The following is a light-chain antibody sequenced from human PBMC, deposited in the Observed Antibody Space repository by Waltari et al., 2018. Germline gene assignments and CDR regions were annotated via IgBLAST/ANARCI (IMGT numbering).Light chain of an antibody. J-gene: IGLJ2*01. Sequence: QSALTQPASVSGSPGQSITISCTGTSSDVGTYNYVSWYQQHPGKAPKLMIYDVSNRPSGGSDRFSVSKSGNTASLTISGLQAEDEADYYCNSYSSSSSLVLFGGGTKLTVV. CDR3: NSYSSSSSLVL. CDR2: DVS. CDR1: SSDVGTYNY. V-gene: IGLV2-14*03.